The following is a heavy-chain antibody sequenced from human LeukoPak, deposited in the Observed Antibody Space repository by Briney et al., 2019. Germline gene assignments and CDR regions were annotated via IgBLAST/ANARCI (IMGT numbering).Heavy chain of an antibody. CDR2: ISSNGGRT. J-gene: IGHJ5*02. D-gene: IGHD6-19*01. V-gene: IGHV3-64D*09. CDR3: VKDSSGYNWFGP. Sequence: GGSLRLSCSASGFTFSTYAMHWVRQAPGKGLEYVSAISSNGGRTYYADSVKGRFTISRDNSKNTLYLQMSSLRAEDTAVYFCVKDSSGYNWFGPWGQGTLVTVSS. CDR1: GFTFSTYA.